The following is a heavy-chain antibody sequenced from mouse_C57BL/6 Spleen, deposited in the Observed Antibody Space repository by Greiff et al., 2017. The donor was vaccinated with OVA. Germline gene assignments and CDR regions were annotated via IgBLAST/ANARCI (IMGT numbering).Heavy chain of an antibody. J-gene: IGHJ4*01. CDR3: ARGAKGYAMDY. D-gene: IGHD1-3*01. CDR2: IYPGDGDT. V-gene: IGHV1-82*01. CDR1: GYAFSSSW. Sequence: QVQLQQSGPELVKPGASVKISCKASGYAFSSSWMNWVKQRPGKGLEWIGRIYPGDGDTNYNGKFKGKATLTADKSSSTAYMQLSSLTSEDSAVYFCARGAKGYAMDYWGQGTSVTVSS.